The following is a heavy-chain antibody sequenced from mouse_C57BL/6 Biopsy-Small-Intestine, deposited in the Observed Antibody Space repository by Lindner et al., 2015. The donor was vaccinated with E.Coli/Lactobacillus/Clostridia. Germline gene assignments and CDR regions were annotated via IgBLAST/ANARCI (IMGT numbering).Heavy chain of an antibody. Sequence: SVKVSCKASGYTFTNYYIHWVRQAPGQGLEWMGIFNPGGTGTRYAQKFQGRLTMTRDTSTSTAYMELSSLRSDDTAVYYCARSHQKGLEYWGQGALVTVSS. D-gene: IGHD3-3*01. CDR1: GYTFTNYY. V-gene: IGHV1S61*01. CDR3: ARSHQKGLEY. J-gene: IGHJ4*01. CDR2: FNPGGTGT.